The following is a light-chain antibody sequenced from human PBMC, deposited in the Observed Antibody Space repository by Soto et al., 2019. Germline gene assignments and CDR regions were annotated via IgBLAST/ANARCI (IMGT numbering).Light chain of an antibody. V-gene: IGLV2-14*01. CDR3: SSYTSSSTYV. Sequence: QSALTQPASASGSPGQSITISCTGTSSDVGGYNYVSWYQQHPGKAPKLMIYEVSTRPSGVSNRFSGSESGNTASLTISGLEAEDEADYYSSSYTSSSTYVFGTGTKLTVL. J-gene: IGLJ1*01. CDR1: SSDVGGYNY. CDR2: EVS.